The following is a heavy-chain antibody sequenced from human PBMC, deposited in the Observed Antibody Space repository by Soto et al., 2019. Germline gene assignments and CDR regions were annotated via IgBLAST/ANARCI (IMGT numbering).Heavy chain of an antibody. CDR3: ARSVEWLASFEY. CDR2: MNPNSGNT. Sequence: QVQLVQSGAEVKKPGASVKVSCKASGYTFTSYDINWVRQATEQGLEWMRWMNPNSGNTGYAQKFQVRVTMTRNTSKSTAFMELRFLRSEDTAVYYCARSVEWLASFEYWGQGSLVTVSS. D-gene: IGHD6-19*01. J-gene: IGHJ4*02. V-gene: IGHV1-8*01. CDR1: GYTFTSYD.